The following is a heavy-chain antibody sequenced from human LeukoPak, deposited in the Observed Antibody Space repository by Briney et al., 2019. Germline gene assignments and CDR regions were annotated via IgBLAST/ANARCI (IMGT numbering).Heavy chain of an antibody. J-gene: IGHJ4*02. D-gene: IGHD3-3*01. CDR1: GFTFSSYW. V-gene: IGHV3-7*01. Sequence: GGSLRLSCAASGFTFSSYWMSWVRQAPGKWLEWVANIKQDGSEKYYVDSVKGRFTISRDNAKNSLYLQMNSLRAEDTAVYYCARDVDFGVVITFDYWGQGTLVTVSS. CDR3: ARDVDFGVVITFDY. CDR2: IKQDGSEK.